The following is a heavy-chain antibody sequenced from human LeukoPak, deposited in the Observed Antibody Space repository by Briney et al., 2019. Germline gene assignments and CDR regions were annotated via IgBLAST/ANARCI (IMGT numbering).Heavy chain of an antibody. D-gene: IGHD6-19*01. V-gene: IGHV3-21*01. Sequence: PGGSLRLSCAVSGFVFSDYSMNWVRQAPGEGLEWVSSISSSSNYIYYADSVRGRFTISRDNAKNSLYLQMNSLRVEDTAVYYCATVAGYSSGWGQGTLVTVSS. J-gene: IGHJ1*01. CDR3: ATVAGYSSG. CDR1: GFVFSDYS. CDR2: ISSSSNYI.